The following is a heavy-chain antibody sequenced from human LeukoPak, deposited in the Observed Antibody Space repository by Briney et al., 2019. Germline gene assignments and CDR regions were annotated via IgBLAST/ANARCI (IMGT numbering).Heavy chain of an antibody. J-gene: IGHJ4*02. V-gene: IGHV3-30-3*01. CDR3: ARDIAAAGTIFDY. CDR2: ISYDGSNK. CDR1: GFTFSSYA. D-gene: IGHD6-13*01. Sequence: PGGFLRLSCAASGFTFSSYAMHWVRQAPGKGLEWVAVISYDGSNKYYADSVKGRFTISRDNSKNTLYLQMNSLRAEDTAVYYCARDIAAAGTIFDYWGQGTLVTVSS.